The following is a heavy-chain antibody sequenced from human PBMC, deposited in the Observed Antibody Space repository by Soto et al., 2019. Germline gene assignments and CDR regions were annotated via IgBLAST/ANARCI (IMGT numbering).Heavy chain of an antibody. CDR1: GGSVSSGSYY. D-gene: IGHD4-17*01. J-gene: IGHJ5*02. V-gene: IGHV4-61*01. CDR3: QRGLTTVTT. CDR2: MHYSGST. Sequence: QVQLQESGPGLVKPSETLSLTCTVSGGSVSSGSYYWSWIRQPPGKGLEWIGYMHYSGSTTHNPYVVSRVTISLHTSKNQFSLKLSAVTAADTALYYCQRGLTTVTTWGQGTLVTVSS.